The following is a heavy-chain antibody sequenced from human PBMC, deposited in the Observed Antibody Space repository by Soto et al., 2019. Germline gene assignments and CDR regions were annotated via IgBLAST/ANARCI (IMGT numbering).Heavy chain of an antibody. CDR2: MNPNSGNT. V-gene: IGHV1-8*02. J-gene: IGHJ5*02. CDR3: ARGPSLRSWFDP. D-gene: IGHD5-12*01. CDR1: GGTFSSYA. Sequence: ASVKVSFKASGGTFSSYAISWVRQAPGQGLEWMGWMNPNSGNTGYAQKFQGRVTITRNTSISTAYMELSSLRSEDTAVYYCARGPSLRSWFDPWGQGILVTVSS.